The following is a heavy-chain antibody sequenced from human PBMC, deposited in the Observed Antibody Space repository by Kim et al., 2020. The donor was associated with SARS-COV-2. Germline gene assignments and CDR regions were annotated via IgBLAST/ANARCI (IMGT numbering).Heavy chain of an antibody. J-gene: IGHJ3*02. CDR1: GGSISSGGYY. CDR3: ARLLRTGLGHDAFDI. Sequence: SETLSLTCTVSGGSISSGGYYWSWIRQHPGKGLEWIGYIYYSGSTYYNPSLKSRVTISVDTSKNQFSLKLSSVTAADTAVYYCARLLRTGLGHDAFDIWGQGTMVTVSS. D-gene: IGHD3-10*02. CDR2: IYYSGST. V-gene: IGHV4-31*03.